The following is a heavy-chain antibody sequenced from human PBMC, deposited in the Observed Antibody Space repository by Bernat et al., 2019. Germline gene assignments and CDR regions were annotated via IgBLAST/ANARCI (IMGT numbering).Heavy chain of an antibody. Sequence: QVQLAQSGAEVKKPGASVKVSCKASGYTFTSYGISWVRQAPGQGLEWMGWISAYNGNTNYAQKLQGRVTMTTDTSTSTAYMELRSLRSDDTAVYYCARAAIIGYSSSWAGWFDPWGQGTLVTVSS. CDR1: GYTFTSYG. CDR3: ARAAIIGYSSSWAGWFDP. D-gene: IGHD6-13*01. CDR2: ISAYNGNT. V-gene: IGHV1-18*01. J-gene: IGHJ5*02.